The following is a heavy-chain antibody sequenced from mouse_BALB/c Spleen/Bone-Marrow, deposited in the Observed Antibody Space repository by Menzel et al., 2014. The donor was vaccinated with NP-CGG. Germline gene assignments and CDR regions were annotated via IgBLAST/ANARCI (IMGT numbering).Heavy chain of an antibody. CDR2: IDPANGNT. CDR1: GFNIKDTY. J-gene: IGHJ3*01. V-gene: IGHV14-3*02. Sequence: VQLQQSGAELAKPGASVKLSCTASGFNIKDTYMHWVKQRPEQGLERIGRIDPANGNTKYDPKLQGKATITADTSSNTAYLQLSSLTSEDTAVYYCASYYYGSSRFAYWGQGTLITVSA. D-gene: IGHD1-1*01. CDR3: ASYYYGSSRFAY.